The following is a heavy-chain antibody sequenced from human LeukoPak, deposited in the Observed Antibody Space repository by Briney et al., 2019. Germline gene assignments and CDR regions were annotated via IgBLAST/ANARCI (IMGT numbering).Heavy chain of an antibody. CDR3: ARSRGYGFDY. J-gene: IGHJ4*02. CDR1: GFTFSSYA. D-gene: IGHD5-12*01. Sequence: GGSLRLSCAASGFTFSSYAMSWVRQAPGKGLEWVANIKQDGSEKYYVDSVKGRFTISRDNAKNSLYLQMNSLRAEDTAVYYCARSRGYGFDYWGQGTLVTVSS. V-gene: IGHV3-7*01. CDR2: IKQDGSEK.